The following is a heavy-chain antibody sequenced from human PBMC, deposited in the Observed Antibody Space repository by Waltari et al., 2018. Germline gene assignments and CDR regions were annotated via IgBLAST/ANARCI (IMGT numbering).Heavy chain of an antibody. CDR1: GGSFSGYY. J-gene: IGHJ4*02. D-gene: IGHD1-26*01. CDR2: INHSGST. Sequence: QVQLQQWGAGLLKPSETLSLTCAVYGGSFSGYYWSWIRQPPGKGLEWIGEINHSGSTNYNPSLKSRVTISVDTSKNQFSLKLSSVTAADTAVYYCARKGAWAYFDYWGQGTLVTVSS. V-gene: IGHV4-34*01. CDR3: ARKGAWAYFDY.